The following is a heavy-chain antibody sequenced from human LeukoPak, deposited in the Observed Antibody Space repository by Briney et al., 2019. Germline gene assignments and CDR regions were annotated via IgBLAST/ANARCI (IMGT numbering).Heavy chain of an antibody. D-gene: IGHD3-10*01. CDR1: GXSFTSYW. CDR3: ARLPYYYGSGSFSYYFDY. J-gene: IGHJ4*02. Sequence: GXSFTSYWIGWVRPMPXXGVGXXXXXXXADSDTRYSPSFQGQVTISADKSISTAYLQWSSLKASDTAMYYCARLPYYYGSGSFSYYFDYWGQGTLVTVSS. V-gene: IGHV5-51*01. CDR2: XXXADSDT.